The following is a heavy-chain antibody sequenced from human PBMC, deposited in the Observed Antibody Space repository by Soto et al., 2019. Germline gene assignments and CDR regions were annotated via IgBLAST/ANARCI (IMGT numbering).Heavy chain of an antibody. CDR1: GFTFSSSV. J-gene: IGHJ6*03. CDR3: AADREGLRVGYYYMDV. Sequence: SVKVSCKASGFTFSSSVMQWVRQARGQRLEWIGWIVVGSGNTNYAQKFQERVTIDRDMSTGTAYMELSSLRSEDTAVYYCAADREGLRVGYYYMDVWGKGTTVTVSS. V-gene: IGHV1-58*02. D-gene: IGHD5-12*01. CDR2: IVVGSGNT.